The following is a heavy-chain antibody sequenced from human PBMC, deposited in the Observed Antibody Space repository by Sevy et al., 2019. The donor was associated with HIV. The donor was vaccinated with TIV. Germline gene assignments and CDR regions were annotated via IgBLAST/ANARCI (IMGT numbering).Heavy chain of an antibody. CDR2: ISSSSSYI. CDR3: ARDRITNSGSYYNDAFDI. Sequence: GGSLRLSCAASGFTFSSYSMNWVRQAPGKGLEWVSSISSSSSYIYYADSVKGRFTISRDNAKNSLYLQMNSLRAEDTAVYYCARDRITNSGSYYNDAFDIWGQGTMVTVSS. D-gene: IGHD1-26*01. J-gene: IGHJ3*02. CDR1: GFTFSSYS. V-gene: IGHV3-21*01.